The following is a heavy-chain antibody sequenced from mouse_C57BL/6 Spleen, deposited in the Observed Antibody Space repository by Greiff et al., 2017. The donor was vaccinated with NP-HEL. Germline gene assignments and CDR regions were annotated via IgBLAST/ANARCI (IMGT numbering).Heavy chain of an antibody. CDR1: GYSFTSYY. J-gene: IGHJ2*01. CDR3: ARVPYDYDVGDY. V-gene: IGHV1-66*01. D-gene: IGHD2-4*01. CDR2: IYPGSGNT. Sequence: QVQLKQSGPELVKPGASVKISCKASGYSFTSYYIHWVKQRPGQGLEWIGWIYPGSGNTKYNEKFKGKATLTADTSSSTAYMQLSSLTSEDSAVYYCARVPYDYDVGDYWGQGTTLTVSS.